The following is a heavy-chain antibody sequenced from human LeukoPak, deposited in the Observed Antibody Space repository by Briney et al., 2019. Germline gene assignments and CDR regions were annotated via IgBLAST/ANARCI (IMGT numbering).Heavy chain of an antibody. D-gene: IGHD6-13*01. Sequence: SETLSLTCTASGGSISSYYWSWIRQPPGKGLEWIGYIYYSGNTNYNPSLKSRVTISVDTSKNQFSLKLSSVTAADTAVYYCARTIAAAGYYFDYWGQGTLVTVSS. CDR3: ARTIAAAGYYFDY. CDR2: IYYSGNT. CDR1: GGSISSYY. J-gene: IGHJ4*02. V-gene: IGHV4-59*01.